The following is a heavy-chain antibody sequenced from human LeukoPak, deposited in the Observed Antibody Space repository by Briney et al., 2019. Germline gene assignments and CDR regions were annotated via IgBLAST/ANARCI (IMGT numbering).Heavy chain of an antibody. Sequence: GGSLRLSCATSEFTFSAYAMNWVRQAPGKGLEWVGYISPTGSTMFYAGSVKGRFTISRDNADNSLYLQMKSLRVEDTAMYYCVRGGWRIIETGGDSWGQGTLVTVSS. CDR2: ISPTGSTM. CDR1: EFTFSAYA. J-gene: IGHJ4*02. V-gene: IGHV3-48*04. D-gene: IGHD2-15*01. CDR3: VRGGWRIIETGGDS.